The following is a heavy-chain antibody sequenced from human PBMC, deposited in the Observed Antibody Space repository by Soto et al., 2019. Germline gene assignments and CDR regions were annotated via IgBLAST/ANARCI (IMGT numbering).Heavy chain of an antibody. D-gene: IGHD2-15*01. Sequence: GASVKVSCKSSGYTFTSYDTNCVRQAPGQGLEWMGGIIPIFGTANYAQKFQGRVTITADESTSTAYMELSSLRSEDTAVYYCARESRYCSGGSCYFLPGIDYWGQGTLVTVSS. CDR2: IIPIFGTA. J-gene: IGHJ4*02. V-gene: IGHV1-69*13. CDR3: ARESRYCSGGSCYFLPGIDY. CDR1: GYTFTSYD.